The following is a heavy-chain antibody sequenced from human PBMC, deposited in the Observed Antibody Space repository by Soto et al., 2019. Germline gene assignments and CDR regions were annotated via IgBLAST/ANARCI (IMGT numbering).Heavy chain of an antibody. D-gene: IGHD2-15*01. J-gene: IGHJ6*02. CDR3: AKDDRWCSGGTCLGGMDV. CDR1: GFTFSNYD. V-gene: IGHV3-30*18. CDR2: ISNDGSNK. Sequence: GWSLRLSCAASGFTFSNYDMHLVRQAPGKGLEWVAVISNDGSNKYYADSVKGRFTISRDNSKNTLYVQMNSLKTEDTAVYYCAKDDRWCSGGTCLGGMDVWGQGTTVTVS.